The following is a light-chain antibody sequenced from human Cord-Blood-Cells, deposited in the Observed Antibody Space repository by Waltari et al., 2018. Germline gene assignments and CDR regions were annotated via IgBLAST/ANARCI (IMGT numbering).Light chain of an antibody. J-gene: IGKJ1*01. CDR2: LGS. V-gene: IGKV2-28*01. CDR3: MQALQTPWT. Sequence: DIVMTQSPVSLTVTPGERASISCRSSQSLLHSNGYNYLDWYLQKPGQSPQLLIYLGSNRASGVPDRFSGSGSGTDFTLKISRVEAEDVGVYYCMQALQTPWTFGQGTKVEIK. CDR1: QSLLHSNGYNY.